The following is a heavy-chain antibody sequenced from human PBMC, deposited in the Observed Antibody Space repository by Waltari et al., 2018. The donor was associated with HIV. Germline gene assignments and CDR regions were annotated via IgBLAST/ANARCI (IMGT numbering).Heavy chain of an antibody. CDR1: GFSPSTARLC. J-gene: IGHJ4*02. CDR3: ERIFKGARDS. CDR2: IDWRGNR. V-gene: IGHV2-70*17. Sequence: QVTLRDSGPALVKPTPTLTLTCNFSGFSPSTARLCVSCVRQSPGKTTERLAHIDWRGNRFSNRPLGTRLTISKDTTRDEVVIRLTNVDPVDTGTYYCERIFKGARDSWGQGTLVTVSS. D-gene: IGHD1-26*01.